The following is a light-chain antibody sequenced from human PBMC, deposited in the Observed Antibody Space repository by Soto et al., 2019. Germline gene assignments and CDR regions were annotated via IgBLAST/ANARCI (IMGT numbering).Light chain of an antibody. CDR1: QSISSW. CDR2: DAS. CDR3: QQYNSYSEA. V-gene: IGKV1-5*01. J-gene: IGKJ1*01. Sequence: DIQITQSPSTLPASVVDRVTITCRASQSISSWLAWYQQKPGKAPKLLIYDASSLESGVPSRFSGSGSGTEFTLTISSLQPDDFATYYCQQYNSYSEAFGQGTKVDIK.